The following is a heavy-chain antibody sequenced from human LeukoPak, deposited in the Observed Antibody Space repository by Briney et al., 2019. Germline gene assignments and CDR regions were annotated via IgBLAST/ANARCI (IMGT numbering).Heavy chain of an antibody. CDR1: GDSTSNFY. J-gene: IGHJ5*01. Sequence: PSETLSLTCTVSGDSTSNFYWNWIRQSPGKGLEWIGNIHYSGSSVYNPSLKSRGTISIDTSRRQFFLKLNSVTAADTAIYFCALAPNSNWFDFWGPGTLVTVSS. V-gene: IGHV4-59*03. CDR2: IHYSGSS. D-gene: IGHD2-8*01. CDR3: ALAPNSNWFDF.